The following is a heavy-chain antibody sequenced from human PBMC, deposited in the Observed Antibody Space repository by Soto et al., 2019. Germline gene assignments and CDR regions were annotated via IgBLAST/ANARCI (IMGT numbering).Heavy chain of an antibody. D-gene: IGHD1-7*01. CDR3: ARDNCNYLYSYYYYGMDV. CDR2: ISAYNGNT. V-gene: IGHV1-18*04. CDR1: GYTFTSYG. Sequence: GASGKVSCKASGYTFTSYGISWVRQAPGQGLEWMGWISAYNGNTNYAQKLQGRVTMTTDTSTSTAYMELRSLRSDDTAVYYCARDNCNYLYSYYYYGMDVWGQGTTVTVSS. J-gene: IGHJ6*01.